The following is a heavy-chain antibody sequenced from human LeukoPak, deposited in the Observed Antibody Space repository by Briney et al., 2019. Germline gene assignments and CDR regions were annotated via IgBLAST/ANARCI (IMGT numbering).Heavy chain of an antibody. CDR1: GFTFSSYS. J-gene: IGHJ3*02. V-gene: IGHV3-48*02. Sequence: AGGSLRLSCAASGFTFSSYSMNWVRQAPGKGLEWVSYISSSSSTIYYADSVKGRFTISRDNAKNSLYLQMNSLRDEDTAVYYCARGYLNYYDSSGYYYTGAFDIWGQGTMVTVSS. CDR3: ARGYLNYYDSSGYYYTGAFDI. D-gene: IGHD3-22*01. CDR2: ISSSSSTI.